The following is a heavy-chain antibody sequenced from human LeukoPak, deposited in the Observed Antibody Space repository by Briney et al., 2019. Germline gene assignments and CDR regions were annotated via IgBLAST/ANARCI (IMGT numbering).Heavy chain of an antibody. V-gene: IGHV3-21*01. J-gene: IGHJ4*02. CDR1: GFDFSVFA. D-gene: IGHD2-21*02. CDR2: ISISSTYI. Sequence: PGGSLRLSCVGSGFDFSVFALHWVRQAPGKGLEWVSSISISSTYIYYADSVKGRFTMSRDNAKNSLYLQMNSLRAEDTAVYYCARAEPTYCGGDCSPAVTPVDYWGQGTLVTVSS. CDR3: ARAEPTYCGGDCSPAVTPVDY.